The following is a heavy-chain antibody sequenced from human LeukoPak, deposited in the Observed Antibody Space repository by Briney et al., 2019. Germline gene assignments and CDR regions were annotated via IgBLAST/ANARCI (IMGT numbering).Heavy chain of an antibody. CDR2: NNPNSGGT. Sequence: GASVKVSCKASGYTFTGYYMHWVRQAPGQGLEWMGWNNPNSGGTNYAQKFQGRVTMTRDTSISTAYMELSRLRSDDTAVYYCARDRGGGFDLAFFDHWGQGTLVTVSS. J-gene: IGHJ4*02. D-gene: IGHD5-12*01. V-gene: IGHV1-2*02. CDR3: ARDRGGGFDLAFFDH. CDR1: GYTFTGYY.